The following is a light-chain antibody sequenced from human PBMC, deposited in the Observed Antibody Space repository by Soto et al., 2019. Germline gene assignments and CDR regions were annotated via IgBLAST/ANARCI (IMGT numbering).Light chain of an antibody. CDR1: SGHSSYA. CDR2: LNSDGSH. V-gene: IGLV4-69*01. Sequence: QPVLTQSPSASASLGASVKLTCTLSSGHSSYAIAWHQQKPEKGPRYLMKLNSDGSHSKGDGIPDRFSGSSSGAERYLTISSLQSEDEADYYCQTWGTGIVVFGGGTKLTVL. J-gene: IGLJ2*01. CDR3: QTWGTGIVV.